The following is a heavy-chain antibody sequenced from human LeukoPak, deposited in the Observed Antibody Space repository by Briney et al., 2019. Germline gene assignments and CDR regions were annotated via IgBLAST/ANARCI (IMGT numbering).Heavy chain of an antibody. CDR2: IIPIFGTA. V-gene: IGHV1-69*05. D-gene: IGHD5-12*01. CDR1: GGTFSSYA. J-gene: IGHJ5*02. CDR3: ARVVGGWLRSSLASQFDP. Sequence: ASVKVSCKASGGTFSSYAISWVRQAPGQGLEWMGGIIPIFGTANYAQKLQGRVAITTDESTSTAYMELSSLRSEDTAVYYCARVVGGWLRSSLASQFDPWGQGTLVTVSS.